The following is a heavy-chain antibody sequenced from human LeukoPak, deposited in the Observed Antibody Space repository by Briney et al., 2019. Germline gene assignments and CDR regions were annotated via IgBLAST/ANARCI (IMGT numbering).Heavy chain of an antibody. CDR1: GFTFSSYA. CDR3: ATPYTSGWSLYFNN. Sequence: GGSLRLSCAASGFTFSSYAMHWVRQAPDKGLEWVAVISHDGSNKYYADSVKGRFSISRDNSKNTLYLQMNGLRAEETAMYYCATPYTSGWSLYFNNWGQGTLVTVSS. J-gene: IGHJ4*02. V-gene: IGHV3-30-3*01. CDR2: ISHDGSNK. D-gene: IGHD6-19*01.